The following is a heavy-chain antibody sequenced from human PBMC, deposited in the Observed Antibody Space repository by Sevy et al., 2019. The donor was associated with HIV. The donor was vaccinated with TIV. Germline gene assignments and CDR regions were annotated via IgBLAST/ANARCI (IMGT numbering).Heavy chain of an antibody. CDR2: LNGDGSDI. V-gene: IGHV3-74*01. CDR1: GFTFSNYY. D-gene: IGHD6-6*01. J-gene: IGHJ4*02. CDR3: FVRIRDSSEIDY. Sequence: GGSLRLSCAASGFTFSNYYMNWVRQGPGKGLVWVARLNGDGSDINYADYVRGRFTISRDNTKNTLYLQMSSLRGEDTAVYYCFVRIRDSSEIDYWGQGTLVTVSS.